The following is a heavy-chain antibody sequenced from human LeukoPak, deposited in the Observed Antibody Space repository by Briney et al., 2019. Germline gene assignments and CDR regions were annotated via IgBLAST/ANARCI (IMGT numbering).Heavy chain of an antibody. J-gene: IGHJ2*01. CDR3: ARLMTTGTTALNWYFDL. CDR1: GFTFSRYD. D-gene: IGHD4-17*01. Sequence: GGSLRLSCAASGFTFSRYDMHWVRQPTGKGLEWVSAIGSAGDTYYSGSVKGRFTISRENAKNSLYLQMSSLRAGDTAVYYCARLMTTGTTALNWYFDLWGRGTLVTVSS. V-gene: IGHV3-13*04. CDR2: IGSAGDT.